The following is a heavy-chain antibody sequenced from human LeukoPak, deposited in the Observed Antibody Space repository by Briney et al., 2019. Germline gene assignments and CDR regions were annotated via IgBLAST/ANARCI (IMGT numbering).Heavy chain of an antibody. J-gene: IGHJ4*02. Sequence: PETLSLTCTVSGGSISSSSYYWGWIRQPPGKGLEWIGSIYHSGSTYYNPSLKSRVTISVDTSKNQFSLKLSSVTAADTAVYYCARDADSSSWYRIYWGQGTLVTVSS. CDR1: GGSISSSSYY. CDR3: ARDADSSSWYRIY. V-gene: IGHV4-39*07. D-gene: IGHD6-13*01. CDR2: IYHSGST.